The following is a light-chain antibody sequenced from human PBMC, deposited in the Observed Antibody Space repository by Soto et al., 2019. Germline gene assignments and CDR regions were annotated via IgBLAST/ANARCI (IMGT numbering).Light chain of an antibody. CDR1: SSDVGSYNL. CDR2: EVS. V-gene: IGLV2-23*02. CDR3: CSHAGSSTPVV. Sequence: QSALTQAASVSGSPGQSITISCTGTSSDVGSYNLVSWYQQHPGKAPKLIIYEVSRRPSGASNRFSGSRSGNTASLTISGLQAEDEDDYYCCSHAGSSTPVVFGGVTKLTVL. J-gene: IGLJ2*01.